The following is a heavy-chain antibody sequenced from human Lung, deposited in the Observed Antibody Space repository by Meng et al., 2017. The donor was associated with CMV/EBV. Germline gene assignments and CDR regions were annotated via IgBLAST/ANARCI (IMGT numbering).Heavy chain of an antibody. CDR3: ARQYSSSYYSDY. CDR2: IRHSGDIT. J-gene: IGHJ4*02. V-gene: IGHV4-34*01. D-gene: IGHD6-6*01. Sequence: SQXXSLTCGIYGGSLSGYYWSWIRQTPGKGLEWIGEIRHSGDITNYNPSLKSRVTISIDTSKKQFSLKLSAVTAADTAVYYCARQYSSSYYSDYWGQGTLVTVSS. CDR1: GGSLSGYY.